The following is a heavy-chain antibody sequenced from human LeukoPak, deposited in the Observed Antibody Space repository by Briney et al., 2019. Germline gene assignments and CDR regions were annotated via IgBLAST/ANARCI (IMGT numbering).Heavy chain of an antibody. V-gene: IGHV3-7*01. CDR3: ARDIEAAGLFLDY. J-gene: IGHJ4*02. Sequence: GGSLRLSCAASGFTFRSYWMSWVRQAPGKGLEWVANMKYDGSEKYCVDSVKGRFTMPRDNAKNSLYLQMNSLRAEDTAVYYCARDIEAAGLFLDYWGQGTLVTVSS. D-gene: IGHD6-13*01. CDR1: GFTFRSYW. CDR2: MKYDGSEK.